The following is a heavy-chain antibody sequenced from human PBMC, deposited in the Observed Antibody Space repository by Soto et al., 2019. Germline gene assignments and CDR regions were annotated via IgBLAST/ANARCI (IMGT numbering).Heavy chain of an antibody. J-gene: IGHJ4*02. CDR1: GFTFSSYS. D-gene: IGHD3-3*01. V-gene: IGHV3-21*05. CDR3: ARDLFGYPNDY. Sequence: PVGSLRLSCAASGFTFSSYSMNWSRQAPGKGLEWVSYISSSSSYIYYADSVKGRFTISRDNAKNSLYLQMNSLRAEDTAVYYCARDLFGYPNDYWGQGTLVTVSS. CDR2: ISSSSSYI.